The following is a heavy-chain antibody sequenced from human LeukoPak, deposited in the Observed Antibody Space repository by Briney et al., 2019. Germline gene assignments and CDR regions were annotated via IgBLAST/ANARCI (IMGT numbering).Heavy chain of an antibody. CDR2: ISYDGSNK. J-gene: IGHJ3*02. V-gene: IGHV3-30*18. CDR3: AKIRGYGDYYDAFDI. CDR1: GFTFSSYG. Sequence: PGGSLRLSCAASGFTFSSYGMHWVRQAPGKGLEWVAVISYDGSNKYYADSVKGRFTISRDNSKNTLYLQMNSQRAEDTAVYYCAKIRGYGDYYDAFDIWGQGTMVTVSS. D-gene: IGHD4-17*01.